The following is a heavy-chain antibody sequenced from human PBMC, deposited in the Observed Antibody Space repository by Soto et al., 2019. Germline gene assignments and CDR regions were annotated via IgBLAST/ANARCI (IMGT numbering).Heavy chain of an antibody. CDR2: INHSGST. J-gene: IGHJ5*02. Sequence: SETLSLTCAVYGGSFSGYYWSWIRQPPGKGLEWIGEINHSGSTNYNPSLKSRVTISVDTSKNQFSLKLSSVTAADTAVYYCARDHSYRKSPLDPWGQGTLVTVPS. CDR1: GGSFSGYY. V-gene: IGHV4-34*01. CDR3: ARDHSYRKSPLDP. D-gene: IGHD5-18*01.